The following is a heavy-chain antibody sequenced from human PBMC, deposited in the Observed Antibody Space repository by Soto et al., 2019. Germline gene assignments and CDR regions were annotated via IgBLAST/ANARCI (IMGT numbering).Heavy chain of an antibody. V-gene: IGHV1-18*01. J-gene: IGHJ5*02. CDR1: GSTFSNYV. CDR2: ISLYSDGT. CDR3: ARVVPGAEAWFGP. D-gene: IGHD2-2*01. Sequence: ASGKVSCKTSGSTFSNYVIPWVLQAPGQPLEWLGWISLYSDGTNYAQKFQGRVSMTTDTSTTTAYMELRSLRSDDTAVYYCARVVPGAEAWFGPWGQGTLVTVSS.